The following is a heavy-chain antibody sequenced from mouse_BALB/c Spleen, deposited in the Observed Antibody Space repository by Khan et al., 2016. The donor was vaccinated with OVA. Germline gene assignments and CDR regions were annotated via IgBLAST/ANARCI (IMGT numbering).Heavy chain of an antibody. V-gene: IGHV1-20*02. CDR3: ARKNGSDFDY. Sequence: EVQLQQSGPELVKPGASVKISCKASGYSFTGYFMNWVMQSRGKSLEWIGRINPHIGETFYNQKFKGKATLTVDESSSTAHMELRSLASEDSAVYYCARKNGSDFDYWGQGTTLTVSS. J-gene: IGHJ2*01. CDR2: INPHIGET. CDR1: GYSFTGYF. D-gene: IGHD1-1*01.